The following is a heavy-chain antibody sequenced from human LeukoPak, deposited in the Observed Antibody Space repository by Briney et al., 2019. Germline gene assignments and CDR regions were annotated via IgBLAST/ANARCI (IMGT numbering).Heavy chain of an antibody. CDR1: GFTVSSNY. V-gene: IGHV3-7*01. CDR3: ARDLPGDYS. D-gene: IGHD4-17*01. CDR2: IKQDGSEK. Sequence: GGSLRLSCAASGFTVSSNYMSWVRQAPGKGLEWVANIKQDGSEKYYVDSVKGRFTISRDNAKNSLYLQMNSLRAEDTAVYYCARDLPGDYSRGQGTLVTVSS. J-gene: IGHJ5*01.